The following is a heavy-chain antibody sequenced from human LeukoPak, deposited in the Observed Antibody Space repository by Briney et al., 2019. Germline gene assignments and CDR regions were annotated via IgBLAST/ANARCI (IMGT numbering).Heavy chain of an antibody. V-gene: IGHV6-1*01. D-gene: IGHD2-21*01. J-gene: IGHJ2*01. CDR3: ARGFPRYFDL. Sequence: SQTLSLTCAISGDTLSSNNASWNWIRQSPSRGLEWLGRTYYRSMWYNDYAVSVKSRININPDTSKNQFSLQLNSVPPEDTAVYYCARGFPRYFDLWGRGTLVTVSS. CDR1: GDTLSSNNAS. CDR2: TYYRSMWYN.